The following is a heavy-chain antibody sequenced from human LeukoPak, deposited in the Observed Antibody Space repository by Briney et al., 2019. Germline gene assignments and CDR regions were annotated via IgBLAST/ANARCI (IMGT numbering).Heavy chain of an antibody. CDR3: AKFKGHYGDSEYYFDS. V-gene: IGHV3-21*01. D-gene: IGHD3-10*01. CDR1: GFTFSRYS. CDR2: ITGSSDYI. Sequence: GGSLRLSCAASGFTFSRYSVNWVRQAPGKGLEWVSCITGSSDYIFYADSVRGRFTISRDNAKNSLFLQMNSLRAEDTAVYYCAKFKGHYGDSEYYFDSWGQGTLVTVSS. J-gene: IGHJ4*02.